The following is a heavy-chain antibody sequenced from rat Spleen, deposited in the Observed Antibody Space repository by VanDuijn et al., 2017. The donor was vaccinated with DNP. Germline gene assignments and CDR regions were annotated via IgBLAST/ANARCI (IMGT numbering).Heavy chain of an antibody. CDR2: ISYAGGST. J-gene: IGHJ2*01. CDR1: GFTFSDYY. Sequence: EVQLVESGGGSVQPGRSLKLSCAASGFTFSDYYMAWVRQAPTKGLELVAYISYAGGSTYHGDSVKGRFTISRDYAKSSLYLQMDSLRSEDTATYYCATHPDFDYWGQGVMVTVSS. CDR3: ATHPDFDY. V-gene: IGHV5-20*01.